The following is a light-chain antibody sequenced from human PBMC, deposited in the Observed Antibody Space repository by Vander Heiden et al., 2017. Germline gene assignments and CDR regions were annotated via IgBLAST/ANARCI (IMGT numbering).Light chain of an antibody. J-gene: IGKJ2*02. CDR3: QQSYSTPWT. V-gene: IGKV1-39*01. Sequence: VQLTKPPSSLPASVGDSVVITCRASQSISSYLKWYQQKPGKAPKRLIYAASSLQSGVPSRFSGSGSGTDFTLTISSLQPEDFATYYCQQSYSTPWTFGQGTKLEIK. CDR2: AAS. CDR1: QSISSY.